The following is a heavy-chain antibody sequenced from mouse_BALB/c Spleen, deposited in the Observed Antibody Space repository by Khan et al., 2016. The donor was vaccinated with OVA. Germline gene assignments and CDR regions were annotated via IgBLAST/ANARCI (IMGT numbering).Heavy chain of an antibody. CDR2: INPTSGYT. J-gene: IGHJ2*01. Sequence: QVQLQQSGAALAKPGASVKMSCKASGYTFSTYWMHWVKQRPGQALEWIGYINPTSGYTDYNEKFKDKVTLSADKSSSTAYMQLSLLTSEDSAIYYCTRDRIDYWGQGTTLTVSS. V-gene: IGHV1-7*01. CDR3: TRDRIDY. CDR1: GYTFSTYW.